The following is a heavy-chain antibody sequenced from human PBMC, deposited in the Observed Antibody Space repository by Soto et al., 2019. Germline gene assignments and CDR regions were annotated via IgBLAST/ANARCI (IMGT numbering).Heavy chain of an antibody. D-gene: IGHD1-26*01. CDR3: ASARVGSAFDI. Sequence: PGGSLRLSCAASGFTFSSYAMHWVRQAPGKGLEWVAVISYDGSNKYYADSVKGRFTISRDNSKNTLYLQMNSLRAEDTAVYYCASARVGSAFDIWGQGTMVTVSS. CDR2: ISYDGSNK. V-gene: IGHV3-30-3*01. J-gene: IGHJ3*02. CDR1: GFTFSSYA.